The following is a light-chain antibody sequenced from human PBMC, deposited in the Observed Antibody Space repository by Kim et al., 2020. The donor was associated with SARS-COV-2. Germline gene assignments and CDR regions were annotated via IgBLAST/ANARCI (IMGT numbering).Light chain of an antibody. CDR1: KLGDKY. V-gene: IGLV3-1*01. J-gene: IGLJ1*01. Sequence: SYELTQPPSVSVFPGQTASITCSGDKLGDKYASWYQQKSGQSPVLVIYQDNKRPSGIPERFSGSNSGNTATLTISGTQAMEEADYYCQAWDSSTYVFGPGTEVTVL. CDR2: QDN. CDR3: QAWDSSTYV.